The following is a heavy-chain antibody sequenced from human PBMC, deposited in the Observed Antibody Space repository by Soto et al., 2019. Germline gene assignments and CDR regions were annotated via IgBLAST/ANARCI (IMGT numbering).Heavy chain of an antibody. CDR1: GYSFTTYW. V-gene: IGHV5-51*01. CDR2: IYPGDSDT. CDR3: ARPFDTSGWYDH. J-gene: IGHJ5*02. D-gene: IGHD6-19*01. Sequence: PGEFLKISCKGSGYSFTTYWIAWVRQMPGKGLECMGIIYPGDSDTRYSPSFQGQVTISADKSINTAYLQWSSLKASDSAIYYCARPFDTSGWYDHWGQGTLVTVSS.